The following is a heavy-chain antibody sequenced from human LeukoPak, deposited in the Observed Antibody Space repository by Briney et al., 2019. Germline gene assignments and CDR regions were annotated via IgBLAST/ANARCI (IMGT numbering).Heavy chain of an antibody. Sequence: GGSLRLSCAASGFTFSNYEMNWVRQAPGKGLEWVSYISSIDSTTYYADSVKGRFTISRDNAKNSLYLQMNSLRVEDTAVYHFARGLASSNWPHWFDPWGQGTLVSVSS. CDR3: ARGLASSNWPHWFDP. D-gene: IGHD6-13*01. CDR1: GFTFSNYE. V-gene: IGHV3-48*03. J-gene: IGHJ5*02. CDR2: ISSIDSTT.